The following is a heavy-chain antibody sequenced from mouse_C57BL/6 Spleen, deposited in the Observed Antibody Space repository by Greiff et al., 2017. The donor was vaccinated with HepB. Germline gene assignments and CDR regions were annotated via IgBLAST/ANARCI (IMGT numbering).Heavy chain of an antibody. J-gene: IGHJ4*01. Sequence: EVQLQESGGGLVKPGGSLKLSCAASGFTFSSYAMSWVRQTPEKRLEWVATISDGGSYTYYPDNVKGRFTISRDNAKNNLYLQMSHLKSEDTAMYYCARDGIGFYAMDYWGQGTSVTVSS. CDR1: GFTFSSYA. D-gene: IGHD2-14*01. CDR3: ARDGIGFYAMDY. CDR2: ISDGGSYT. V-gene: IGHV5-4*01.